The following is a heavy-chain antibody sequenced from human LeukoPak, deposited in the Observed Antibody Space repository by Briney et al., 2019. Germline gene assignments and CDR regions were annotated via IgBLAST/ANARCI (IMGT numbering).Heavy chain of an antibody. CDR2: ISGYNGNT. D-gene: IGHD2-21*02. CDR1: GYTFIRFG. CDR3: ARNRYCGRDCPDAFES. V-gene: IGHV1-18*01. J-gene: IGHJ3*02. Sequence: GASVKVFCNASGYTFIRFGLRWVRQAPGQGLEWMGWISGYNGNTNYAQKVQGRVTMTTDTSTSTAYMEVRSLRSDDTDVYYCARNRYCGRDCPDAFESWGQGTMVTVSS.